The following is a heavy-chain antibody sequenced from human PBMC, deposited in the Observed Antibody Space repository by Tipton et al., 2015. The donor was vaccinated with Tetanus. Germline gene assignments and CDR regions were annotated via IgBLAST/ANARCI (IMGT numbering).Heavy chain of an antibody. CDR3: ARDRRYYYGSVSSAGPSYYNGMDV. D-gene: IGHD3-10*01. Sequence: SLRLSCAASGFTVSSNYMSWVRQAPGKGLEWVSVIYSGGSTYYADSVKGRFTISRDNSKNTLYLQMNSLRAEDTAVYYCARDRRYYYGSVSSAGPSYYNGMDVGGQGTTVTVAS. J-gene: IGHJ6*02. CDR2: IYSGGST. CDR1: GFTVSSNY. V-gene: IGHV3-53*01.